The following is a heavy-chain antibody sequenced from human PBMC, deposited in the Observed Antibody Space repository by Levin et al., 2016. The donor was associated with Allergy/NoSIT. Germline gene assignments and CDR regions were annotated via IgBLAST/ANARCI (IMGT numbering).Heavy chain of an antibody. CDR3: ARGPVRGLQLINYYGMDV. V-gene: IGHV4-34*01. CDR1: GESFSAYY. Sequence: SETLSLTCAVYGESFSAYYWSWIRQPPGKGLEWIGEINHSGSTDYNPSLKSRVTISVDRSKNQFSLLLSSVTAADTAVYYCARGPVRGLQLINYYGMDVWGQGTTVTVSS. D-gene: IGHD6-13*01. CDR2: INHSGST. J-gene: IGHJ6*02.